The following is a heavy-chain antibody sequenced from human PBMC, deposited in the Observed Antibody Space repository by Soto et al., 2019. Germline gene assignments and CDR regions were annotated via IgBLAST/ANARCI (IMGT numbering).Heavy chain of an antibody. J-gene: IGHJ6*03. CDR2: ISNNGAHT. V-gene: IGHV3-64*01. D-gene: IGHD6-13*01. CDR1: GLPFGNNE. CDR3: ARRGYGSRWPNVYMDV. Sequence: EAQLVESGGGLVQPGGSLKLSCEAPGLPFGNNEMHWVRKPQGKGLEYVSVISNNGAHTDYAKSVKGRFTISRDNSENTLYLQMGSLRAEDMALYYCARRGYGSRWPNVYMDVWGKGTTVTVSS.